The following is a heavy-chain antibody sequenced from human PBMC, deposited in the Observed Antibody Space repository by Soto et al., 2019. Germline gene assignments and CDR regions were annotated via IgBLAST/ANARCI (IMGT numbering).Heavy chain of an antibody. D-gene: IGHD6-13*01. CDR3: ASYVAAAAALGNDY. CDR2: INHSGST. J-gene: IGHJ4*02. Sequence: QVQLQQWGAGLLKPSETLSLTCAVYGGSFSGYYWSWIRQPPGKGLEWIGEINHSGSTNYNPSLKRRVTISVDTSKTPSSLKLSSVTAADTAVYYCASYVAAAAALGNDYWGQGTLVTVSS. CDR1: GGSFSGYY. V-gene: IGHV4-34*01.